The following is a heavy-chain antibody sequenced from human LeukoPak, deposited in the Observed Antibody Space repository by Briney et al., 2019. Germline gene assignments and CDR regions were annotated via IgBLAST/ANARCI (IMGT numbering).Heavy chain of an antibody. D-gene: IGHD6-19*01. J-gene: IGHJ4*02. V-gene: IGHV1-69*04. CDR1: GGTFSSYA. Sequence: GASVKVSCKASGGTFSSYAISWVRQAPGQGLEWMGRIIPILGIANYAQKFQGRVTITADKSTSTAYMELSSLRSEDTAVYYCAIRIAVASFDYWGQGTLVTVSS. CDR2: IIPILGIA. CDR3: AIRIAVASFDY.